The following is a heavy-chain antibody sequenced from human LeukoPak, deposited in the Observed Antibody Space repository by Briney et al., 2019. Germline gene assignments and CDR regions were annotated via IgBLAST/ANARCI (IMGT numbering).Heavy chain of an antibody. J-gene: IGHJ4*02. CDR1: GDSISRYS. Sequence: PSETLSLTCIVSGDSISRYSWSWVRQPPGKGLEWIGYIYHSGSTYYNPSLKSRVTISVDRSKNQFSLKLSSVTAADTAVYYCARGHGVVTYFDYWGQGTLVTVSS. CDR3: ARGHGVVTYFDY. V-gene: IGHV4-30-2*01. D-gene: IGHD3-3*01. CDR2: IYHSGST.